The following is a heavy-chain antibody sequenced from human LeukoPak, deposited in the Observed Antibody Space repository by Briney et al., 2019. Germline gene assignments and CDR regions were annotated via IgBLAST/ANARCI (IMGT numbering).Heavy chain of an antibody. D-gene: IGHD5-24*01. CDR2: ISAYNGNT. V-gene: IGHV1-18*01. CDR3: ARADTRDGYNSGAFDI. Sequence: ASVKVSCKASGYTFTSYGISWVRQAPGQGLEWMGWISAYNGNTNYAQKLQGRVTMTTDTSTSTAYMELRSLRSDDTAVYYCARADTRDGYNSGAFDIWGQGTMVTVSS. CDR1: GYTFTSYG. J-gene: IGHJ3*02.